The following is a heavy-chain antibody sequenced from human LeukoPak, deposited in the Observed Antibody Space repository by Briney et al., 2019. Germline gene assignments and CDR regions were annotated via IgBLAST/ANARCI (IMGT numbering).Heavy chain of an antibody. Sequence: PGGSLRLSCAASGFTFSSYEMNWVRQAPGKGLEWVSSISRSATTIYYADSVKGRFTISRDNAKNSLYLQMNSLRAEDAAVYYCAKAPVTSCRGAFCYPFDYWGQGTLVTVSS. CDR3: AKAPVTSCRGAFCYPFDY. CDR2: ISRSATTI. V-gene: IGHV3-48*03. D-gene: IGHD2-15*01. J-gene: IGHJ4*02. CDR1: GFTFSSYE.